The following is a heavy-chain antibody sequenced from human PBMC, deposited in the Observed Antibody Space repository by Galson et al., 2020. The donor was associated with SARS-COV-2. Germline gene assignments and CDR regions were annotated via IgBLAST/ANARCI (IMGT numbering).Heavy chain of an antibody. D-gene: IGHD4-17*01. CDR2: IYHSGST. Sequence: SETLSLTCAVSGGSISSGGYSWSWIRQPPGKGLEWIGYIYHSGSTYYNPSLKSRVTISVDRSKNQFSLKLSSVTAADTAVYYCARKSLRAHDAFDIWGQGTMVTVSS. CDR3: ARKSLRAHDAFDI. CDR1: GGSISSGGYS. V-gene: IGHV4-30-2*01. J-gene: IGHJ3*02.